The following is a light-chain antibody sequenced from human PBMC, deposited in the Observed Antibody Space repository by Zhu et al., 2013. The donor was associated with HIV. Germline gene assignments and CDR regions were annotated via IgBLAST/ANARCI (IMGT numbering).Light chain of an antibody. V-gene: IGKV1-33*01. CDR3: QQCGSSPLT. CDR1: QGITNY. CDR2: GTS. Sequence: DIQMTQSPSSLSASVGDRVTITCRASQGITNYLNWYQQKPGKAPRLLIYGTSNRATGIPDRFSGSGSGTDFTLTINSLEPEDFAVYYCQQCGSSPLTFGQGT. J-gene: IGKJ1*01.